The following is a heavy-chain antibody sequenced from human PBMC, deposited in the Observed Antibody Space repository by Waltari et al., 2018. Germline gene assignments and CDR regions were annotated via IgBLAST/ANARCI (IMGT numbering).Heavy chain of an antibody. V-gene: IGHV3-7*01. CDR1: GFSFSPSW. Sequence: EVQLVESGGGLVQPGGSLRLSCAASGFSFSPSWMAWVRQAPGKGLEWVAYIKPDGSARYYADSVKGRLTISRDNANNSLYLQINSLTPEDTAVYYCARARSYAFDIWGQGTMVTVSS. CDR2: IKPDGSAR. J-gene: IGHJ3*02. CDR3: ARARSYAFDI.